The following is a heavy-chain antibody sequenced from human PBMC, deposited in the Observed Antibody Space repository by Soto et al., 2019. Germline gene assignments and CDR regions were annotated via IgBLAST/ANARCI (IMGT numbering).Heavy chain of an antibody. Sequence: EAQLVESGGGLVQPGGSLRLSCAASGFSFSNSGMNWVHQAPGKGLEWVSYISGSRNTIYYADSVKGRFTISRDNDGTLLFLQMHSLRDEDTAVYYCAYVPDFRSGSTFHIWGRGTPATVSS. J-gene: IGHJ3*02. CDR2: ISGSRNTI. CDR3: AYVPDFRSGSTFHI. CDR1: GFSFSNSG. D-gene: IGHD5-12*01. V-gene: IGHV3-48*02.